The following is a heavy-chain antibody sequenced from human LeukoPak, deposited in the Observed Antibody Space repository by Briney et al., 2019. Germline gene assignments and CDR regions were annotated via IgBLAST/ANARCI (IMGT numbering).Heavy chain of an antibody. CDR3: ASLYDSSGYQNPFDY. J-gene: IGHJ4*02. D-gene: IGHD3-22*01. V-gene: IGHV1-69*13. CDR2: IIPIFGTA. Sequence: AASVTVSCKASGGTFSSYAISWVRQAPGQGLEWMGGIIPIFGTANYAQKFQGRVTITADESTSTAYMELSSLRSEDTAVYYCASLYDSSGYQNPFDYWGQGTLVTVSS. CDR1: GGTFSSYA.